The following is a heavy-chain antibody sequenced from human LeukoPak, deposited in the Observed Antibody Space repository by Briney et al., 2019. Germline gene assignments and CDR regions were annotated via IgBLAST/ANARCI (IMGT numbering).Heavy chain of an antibody. V-gene: IGHV3-48*04. CDR3: AREYYDILTGYYPHDALDI. CDR1: GFVFRDYS. Sequence: GGSLRLSCAASGFVFRDYSMNWVRQAPGKGLEWVSNIRGSGSGSGSGVYYADSVKGRFTISRDDAKTSLYLQMNSLRAEDTAFYYCAREYYDILTGYYPHDALDIWGQGTMVTVSS. CDR2: IRGSGSGSGSGV. D-gene: IGHD3-9*01. J-gene: IGHJ3*02.